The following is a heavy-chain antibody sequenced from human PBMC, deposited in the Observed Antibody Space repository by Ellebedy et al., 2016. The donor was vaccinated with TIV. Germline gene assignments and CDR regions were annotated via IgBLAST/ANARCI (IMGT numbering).Heavy chain of an antibody. D-gene: IGHD6-13*01. CDR1: GFTFSNAW. J-gene: IGHJ4*02. CDR2: IKSKTDGGTT. CDR3: TTGGIATPWYYFDY. Sequence: GGSLRLXCAASGFTFSNAWMSWVRQAPGKGLEWVGRIKSKTDGGTTDYAAPVKGRFTISRDDSKNTLYLQMNSLKTEDTAVYYCTTGGIATPWYYFDYWGQGTLVTVSS. V-gene: IGHV3-15*01.